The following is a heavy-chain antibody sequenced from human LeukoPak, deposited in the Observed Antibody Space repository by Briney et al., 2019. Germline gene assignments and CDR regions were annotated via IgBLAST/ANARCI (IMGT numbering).Heavy chain of an antibody. J-gene: IGHJ4*02. V-gene: IGHV4-38-2*02. Sequence: SETLSLTCSVSGYSITSGFYWGWIRQPPGKGLEWIGSIYHSGRTYYNPSLKSRVTISVDTSKNQFSLKLTSVTAADTALYYCARPGGLVGADFDYWGQGTLVTVSS. CDR1: GYSITSGFY. D-gene: IGHD1-26*01. CDR3: ARPGGLVGADFDY. CDR2: IYHSGRT.